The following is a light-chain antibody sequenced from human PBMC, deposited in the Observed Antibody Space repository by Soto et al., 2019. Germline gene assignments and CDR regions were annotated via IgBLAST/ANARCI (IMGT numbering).Light chain of an antibody. CDR3: SSFTGTNDV. J-gene: IGLJ1*01. CDR1: ISDVGGNKF. Sequence: QSDLTQAASVSGFPGQSISISCTRTISDVGGNKFVSWYQQYPGKAPKLMICDVSNRPSGVSNRFSGSKSGNTASLTISGLQAEDEADYYCSSFTGTNDVFGTGTKVTVL. CDR2: DVS. V-gene: IGLV2-14*03.